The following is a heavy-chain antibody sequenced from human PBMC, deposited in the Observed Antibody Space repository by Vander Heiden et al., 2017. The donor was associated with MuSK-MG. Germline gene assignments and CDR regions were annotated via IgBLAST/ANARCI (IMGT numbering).Heavy chain of an antibody. D-gene: IGHD2-15*01. CDR1: GFTFSSYG. V-gene: IGHV3-23*01. J-gene: IGHJ3*02. CDR2: ISASGGST. Sequence: EVQLLESGGGVVQPWGSLRLSCAASGFTFSSYGMSWVRQAPGKGLEWVSTISASGGSTDDAYSVKGRFTIARDNAKNTLYMQMNRMRDEDTAVHYGAKDVNRWAFDIWGQGTMVSVSS. CDR3: AKDVNRWAFDI.